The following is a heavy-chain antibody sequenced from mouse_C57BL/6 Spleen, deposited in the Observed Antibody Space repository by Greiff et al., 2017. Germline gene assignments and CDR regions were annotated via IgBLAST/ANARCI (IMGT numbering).Heavy chain of an antibody. CDR2: INPSSGYT. CDR1: GYTFTSYW. CDR3: ARCYSNYDYAMDY. D-gene: IGHD2-5*01. J-gene: IGHJ4*01. Sequence: VQLKESGAELAKPGASVKLSCKASGYTFTSYWMHWVKQRPGQGLEWIGYINPSSGYTKYNQKFKDKATLTADKSSSTAYMQLSSLTYEDSAVYYCARCYSNYDYAMDYWGQGTSVTVSS. V-gene: IGHV1-7*01.